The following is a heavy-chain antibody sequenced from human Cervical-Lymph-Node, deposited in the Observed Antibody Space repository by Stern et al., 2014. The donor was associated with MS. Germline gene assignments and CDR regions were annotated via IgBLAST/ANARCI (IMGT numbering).Heavy chain of an antibody. V-gene: IGHV1-18*01. D-gene: IGHD3-10*01. CDR1: GYTFTSYG. Sequence: VQLVQSGAEVKKPGASVKVSCKASGYTFTSYGISWVRQAPGQGLEWMGWISAYNGNTNYAQKLQGRVTMTTDTSTSTAYMELRSLRSDDTAVYSCARDPGYYGSQAVYGMDVWGQGTTVTVSS. CDR2: ISAYNGNT. J-gene: IGHJ6*02. CDR3: ARDPGYYGSQAVYGMDV.